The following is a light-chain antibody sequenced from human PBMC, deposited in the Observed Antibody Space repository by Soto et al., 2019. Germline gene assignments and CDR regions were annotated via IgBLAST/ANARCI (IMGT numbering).Light chain of an antibody. CDR2: DAS. J-gene: IGKJ1*01. V-gene: IGKV3-20*01. CDR3: QQYHSWPA. Sequence: EIVLTHSPCTLSLSPGERSTLSCRASQSVTNFYLAWYQQKPGQTPRLLIYDASSRPTGIPDRLSGSGSGTEFTLTISSMKSEDSAVYYCQQYHSWPAFGQGTKVDIK. CDR1: QSVTNFY.